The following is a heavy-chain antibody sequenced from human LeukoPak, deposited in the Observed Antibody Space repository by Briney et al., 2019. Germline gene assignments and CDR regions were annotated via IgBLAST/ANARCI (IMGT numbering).Heavy chain of an antibody. D-gene: IGHD3-3*01. V-gene: IGHV3-23*01. CDR2: ISDGGT. CDR1: GFTFSTYA. J-gene: IGHJ2*01. Sequence: PGGSLRLSCAASGFTFSTYAMSWVRQAPGKGLEWVSAISDGGTYYADSVKGRFTISRDSSKNTLYLQMNSQRAEDTALYYCAKDRISGDQKFFDLWGRSTLVTVSS. CDR3: AKDRISGDQKFFDL.